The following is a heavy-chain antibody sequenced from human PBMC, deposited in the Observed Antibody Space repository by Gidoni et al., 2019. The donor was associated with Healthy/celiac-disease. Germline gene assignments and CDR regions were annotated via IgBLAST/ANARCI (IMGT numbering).Heavy chain of an antibody. CDR3: AKDLYYDSSGYYHPKGAFDI. J-gene: IGHJ3*02. CDR1: GFTFSSYA. V-gene: IGHV3-23*01. CDR2: ISGSGGST. Sequence: EVQLLESGGGLVQPGGSLRLSFAASGFTFSSYAMSWVRQAPGKGLEWVSAISGSGGSTYYADSVKGRFTISRDNSKNTLYLQMNSLRAEDTAVYYCAKDLYYDSSGYYHPKGAFDIWGQGTMVTVSS. D-gene: IGHD3-22*01.